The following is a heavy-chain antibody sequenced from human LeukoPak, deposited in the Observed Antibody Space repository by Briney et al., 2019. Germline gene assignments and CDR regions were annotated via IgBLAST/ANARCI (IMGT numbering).Heavy chain of an antibody. CDR3: AKDVYSGYDEGAFDI. Sequence: GGSLRLSCAASGFTFSSYAMSWVRQAPGKGLEWVSAISDSGGSTYYADSVKGRFTISRDNSKNTLYLQMNSLRAEDTAVYYCAKDVYSGYDEGAFDIWGQGTMVTVSS. V-gene: IGHV3-23*01. J-gene: IGHJ3*02. D-gene: IGHD5-12*01. CDR1: GFTFSSYA. CDR2: ISDSGGST.